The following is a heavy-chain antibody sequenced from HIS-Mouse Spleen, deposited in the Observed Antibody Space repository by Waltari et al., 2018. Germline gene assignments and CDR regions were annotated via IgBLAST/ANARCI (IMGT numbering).Heavy chain of an antibody. CDR2: INSDGSST. Sequence: EVQLVESGGGLVQPGGSLRLSCAASGFTFSSYWLHWVRQAPGKGLVWVSRINSDGSSTSYADSVKGRFTNSRDNAKNTLYLQMNSLRAEDTAVYYCARAWELLAFDIWGQGTMVTVSS. J-gene: IGHJ3*02. V-gene: IGHV3-74*01. CDR3: ARAWELLAFDI. CDR1: GFTFSSYW. D-gene: IGHD1-26*01.